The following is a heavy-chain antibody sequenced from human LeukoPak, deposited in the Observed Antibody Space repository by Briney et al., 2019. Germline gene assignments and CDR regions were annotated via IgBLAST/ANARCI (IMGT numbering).Heavy chain of an antibody. CDR1: GFTFRNYV. CDR3: AKIGYCSGGSCY. CDR2: TSSDLNVK. Sequence: GGSLRLSCAASGFTFRNYVIHWVRQAPGKGLEWVAVTSSDLNVKLYADSVKGRFTISRDNSKNTLYLQMNSLRAEDTAVYYCAKIGYCSGGSCYWGQGTLVTVSS. J-gene: IGHJ4*02. V-gene: IGHV3-30-3*01. D-gene: IGHD2-15*01.